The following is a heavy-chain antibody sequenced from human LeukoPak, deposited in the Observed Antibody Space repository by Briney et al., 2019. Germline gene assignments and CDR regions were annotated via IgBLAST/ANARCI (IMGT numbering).Heavy chain of an antibody. V-gene: IGHV4-59*01. Sequence: SSETLSLTCTVSGGSISSYYWSWIRQPPGKGLEWIGYIYYSGSTNYNPSLKSRVTISVDTSKNQFSLKLSSVTAADTAVYYCAREAIDSFGYYGMDVWGQGTTVTVSS. CDR3: AREAIDSFGYYGMDV. D-gene: IGHD3-16*01. CDR2: IYYSGST. CDR1: GGSISSYY. J-gene: IGHJ6*02.